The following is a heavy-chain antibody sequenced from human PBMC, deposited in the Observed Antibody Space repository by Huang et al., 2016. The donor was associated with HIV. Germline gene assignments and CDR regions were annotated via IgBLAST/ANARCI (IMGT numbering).Heavy chain of an antibody. J-gene: IGHJ4*02. CDR1: GYTLTELS. D-gene: IGHD3-22*01. Sequence: QVQLVQSGAEVKKPGASVKVSCKVSGYTLTELSMHWVRQAPGKGLEWMGGLDPEDCETIDGQKFQGRVTMTEDTSTDTAYMELSSLRSEDTAVYYCATVYRKFRNHDSGDYYFDYWDQGTLVTVSS. V-gene: IGHV1-24*01. CDR3: ATVYRKFRNHDSGDYYFDY. CDR2: LDPEDCET.